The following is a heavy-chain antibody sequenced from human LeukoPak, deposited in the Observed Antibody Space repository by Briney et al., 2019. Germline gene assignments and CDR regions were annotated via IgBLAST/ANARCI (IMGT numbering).Heavy chain of an antibody. D-gene: IGHD1-26*01. CDR1: GGSFSGYY. J-gene: IGHJ4*02. CDR2: IYSSGNT. Sequence: SETLSLTCAVYGGSFSGYYWGWVRQSPGKGLEWIGNIYSSGNTYYNASLKSRVTMYIDTSKNQFSLKLSSVTAADTAMYYCARGPTTEGFDYWGQGTLVTVSS. CDR3: ARGPTTEGFDY. V-gene: IGHV4-34*01.